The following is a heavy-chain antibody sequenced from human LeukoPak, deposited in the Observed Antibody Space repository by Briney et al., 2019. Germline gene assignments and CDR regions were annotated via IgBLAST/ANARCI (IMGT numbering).Heavy chain of an antibody. J-gene: IGHJ4*02. CDR2: IRYDGSDK. D-gene: IGHD2-15*01. Sequence: GGSLRLSCAASGFTFSTYGMHWVRQAPGKGLEWVAFIRYDGSDKYYTDSVKGRFTISRDNSKNTLYLQMNSLRAEDTAVYYCATVGGSFDYWGQGTLVTVSS. CDR1: GFTFSTYG. CDR3: ATVGGSFDY. V-gene: IGHV3-30*02.